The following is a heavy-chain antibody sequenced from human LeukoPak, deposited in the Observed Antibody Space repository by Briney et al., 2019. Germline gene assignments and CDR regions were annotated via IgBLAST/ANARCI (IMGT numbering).Heavy chain of an antibody. Sequence: GASVKDSCKASGYTFTGYYMHWVRQAPGQGLEWMGWINPNSGGTNYAQKFQGRVTMTRDTSISTDYMELSRLRSDDTAVYYCARGYCSGGSCRGFYYYYMDVWGKGTTVTVSS. CDR1: GYTFTGYY. CDR3: ARGYCSGGSCRGFYYYYMDV. J-gene: IGHJ6*03. CDR2: INPNSGGT. V-gene: IGHV1-2*02. D-gene: IGHD2-15*01.